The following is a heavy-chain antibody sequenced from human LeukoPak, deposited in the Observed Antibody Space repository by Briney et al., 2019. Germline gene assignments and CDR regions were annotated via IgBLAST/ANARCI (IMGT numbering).Heavy chain of an antibody. J-gene: IGHJ5*02. D-gene: IGHD2-2*01. CDR2: IIPIFGTA. V-gene: IGHV1-69*05. CDR1: GGTFSSYA. Sequence: SVKVSCKASGGTFSSYAISWVRQAPGQGLEWMGGIIPIFGTANYAQKFQGRVTITTDESTSTAYMELSSLRSEDTAVYYCARGPVVPAGNNWFDPWGQGTLVTVSS. CDR3: ARGPVVPAGNNWFDP.